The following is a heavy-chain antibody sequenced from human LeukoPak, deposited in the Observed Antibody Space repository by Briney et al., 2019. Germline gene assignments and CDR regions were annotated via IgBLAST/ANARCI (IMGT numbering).Heavy chain of an antibody. D-gene: IGHD5-24*01. CDR1: GGSITTDY. CDR3: ARQERTMSEAFDI. Sequence: SETLSLTCTVSGGSITTDYWNWIRQPPGKGLEWIGSIYYSGSTYYNPSLKSRVTISVDTSKNQFSLKLSSVTAADTAVYYCARQERTMSEAFDIWGQGTMVTVSS. V-gene: IGHV4-59*08. CDR2: IYYSGST. J-gene: IGHJ3*02.